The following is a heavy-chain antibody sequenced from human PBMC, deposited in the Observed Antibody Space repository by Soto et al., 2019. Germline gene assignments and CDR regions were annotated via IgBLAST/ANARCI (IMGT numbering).Heavy chain of an antibody. V-gene: IGHV3-23*01. CDR1: GFIFTSYA. J-gene: IGHJ4*02. CDR3: AKAKPSIAVPDPIDD. CDR2: ISGSAGST. Sequence: GGSLRLSCAASGFIFTSYAMSWVRQGPGKGLEWVSGISGSAGSTYYADSVKGRFSISRDNSKNTLYLEMNSLRAEDTAIYYCAKAKPSIAVPDPIDDWGQGTLVTVSA. D-gene: IGHD6-19*01.